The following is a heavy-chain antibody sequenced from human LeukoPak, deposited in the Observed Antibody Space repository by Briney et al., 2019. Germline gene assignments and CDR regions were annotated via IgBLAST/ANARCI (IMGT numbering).Heavy chain of an antibody. Sequence: SVKVSCKASGGTFSSYAISWVRQAPGQGLEWMGGIIPIFGTANYAQKFQGRVTITADKSTSTAYMELSSLRSEDTAVYYCARGYCSSTSCYAGGCYYGMDVWGKGTTVTVSS. D-gene: IGHD2-2*01. J-gene: IGHJ6*04. CDR3: ARGYCSSTSCYAGGCYYGMDV. CDR1: GGTFSSYA. CDR2: IIPIFGTA. V-gene: IGHV1-69*06.